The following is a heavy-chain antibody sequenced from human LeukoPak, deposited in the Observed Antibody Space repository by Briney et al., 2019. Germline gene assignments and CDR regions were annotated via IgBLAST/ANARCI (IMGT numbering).Heavy chain of an antibody. V-gene: IGHV1-69*13. CDR3: ARGRNGLIWFGELER. CDR1: GGTFSNYV. D-gene: IGHD3-10*01. CDR2: IIPIFGTA. Sequence: SVKVSCKASGGTFSNYVISWVRQAPGQGLEYMRGIIPIFGTANYAQKFQGRVTITADESKSTAYMEMSSLRSEDTAVYYCARGRNGLIWFGELERWGQGTLVTVSS. J-gene: IGHJ4*02.